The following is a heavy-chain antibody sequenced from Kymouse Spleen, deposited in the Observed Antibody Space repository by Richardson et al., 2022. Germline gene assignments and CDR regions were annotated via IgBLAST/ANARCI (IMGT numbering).Heavy chain of an antibody. V-gene: IGHV3-73*02. CDR1: GFTFSGSA. J-gene: IGHJ4*02. D-gene: IGHD3-10*01. CDR3: TRLDGSGSYFSY. CDR2: IRSKANSYAT. Sequence: EVQLVESGGGLVQPGGSLKLSCAASGFTFSGSAMHWVRQASGKGLEWVGRIRSKANSYATAYAASVKGRFTISRDDSKNTAYLQMNSLKTEDTAVYYCTRLDGSGSYFSYWGQGTLVTVSS.